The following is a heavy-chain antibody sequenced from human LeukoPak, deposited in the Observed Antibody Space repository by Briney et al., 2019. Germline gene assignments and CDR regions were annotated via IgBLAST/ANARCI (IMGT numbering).Heavy chain of an antibody. CDR3: AKDGRVGYYDSSGYYDY. CDR2: IRYDGSNK. J-gene: IGHJ4*02. V-gene: IGHV3-30*02. D-gene: IGHD3-22*01. CDR1: GFTFSSYG. Sequence: PGGSLRLSCAASGFTFSSYGMHWVRQAPGKGLEWVAFIRYDGSNKYYADSVKGRFTISRDNSKNTLYLQMNSLRAEDTAVYYCAKDGRVGYYDSSGYYDYWGQGTLVTVSS.